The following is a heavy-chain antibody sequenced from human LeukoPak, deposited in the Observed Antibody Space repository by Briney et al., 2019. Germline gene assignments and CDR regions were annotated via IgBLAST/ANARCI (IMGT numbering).Heavy chain of an antibody. J-gene: IGHJ4*02. CDR1: GFTFSDSA. V-gene: IGHV3-74*01. D-gene: IGHD3-3*02. Sequence: GGSLRLSCAASGFTFSDSAMTWVRQVPGKGLLWVSRIYVDGTRTSYADSVKGRFTISRDNAKNTLYLQMNSLRAEDTAVYFCARGHISGFYNDYWGQGTLVTVSS. CDR2: IYVDGTRT. CDR3: ARGHISGFYNDY.